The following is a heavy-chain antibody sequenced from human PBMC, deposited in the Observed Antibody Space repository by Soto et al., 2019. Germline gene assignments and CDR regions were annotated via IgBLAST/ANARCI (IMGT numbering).Heavy chain of an antibody. CDR2: ISSYNGDT. CDR3: AGEGVAPSYDYGKVV. J-gene: IGHJ6*02. D-gene: IGHD5-12*01. Sequence: QVQLVQSGAEVKKPGAAVKVSCKASGYTFTRSGISWVRQAPGQGPEWMGWISSYNGDTNYAQTFQGRVTMTRDTSTSTAYMELRSLRSDDTAVYYCAGEGVAPSYDYGKVVWGQGTPVTVSS. CDR1: GYTFTRSG. V-gene: IGHV1-18*01.